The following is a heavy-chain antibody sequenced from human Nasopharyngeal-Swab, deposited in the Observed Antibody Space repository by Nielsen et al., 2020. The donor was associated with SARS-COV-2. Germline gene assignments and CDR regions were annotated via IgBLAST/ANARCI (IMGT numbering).Heavy chain of an antibody. CDR3: ARGFDY. V-gene: IGHV4-59*08. CDR1: GASLSIYY. CDR2: SHYSGST. Sequence: SETLSLTCTVSGASLSIYYGSWIRQPPGKGLEWVAYSHYSGSTNYNPSLKSRVTMSVDTSKRQFSLMLTSVTAADTAVYYCARGFDYWGQGTLVTVSS. J-gene: IGHJ4*02.